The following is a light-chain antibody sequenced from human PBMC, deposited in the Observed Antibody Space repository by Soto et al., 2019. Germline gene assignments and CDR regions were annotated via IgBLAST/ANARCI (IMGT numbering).Light chain of an antibody. V-gene: IGKV1-9*01. Sequence: DIQLTQSPSLLSASVGDRVTITCRASQGIRSSLAWYQQRPGRAPKLLIYAASILHRGVPSRFSGSGSGTEFTLTISSLQPEDFATYYCQQLNLFPPFTFGQGTKLEIK. CDR1: QGIRSS. CDR2: AAS. J-gene: IGKJ2*01. CDR3: QQLNLFPPFT.